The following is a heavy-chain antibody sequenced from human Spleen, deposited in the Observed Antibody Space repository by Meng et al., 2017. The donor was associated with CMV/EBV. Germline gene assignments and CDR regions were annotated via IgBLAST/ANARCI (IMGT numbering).Heavy chain of an antibody. V-gene: IGHV4-39*07. CDR2: IYYSGST. Sequence: SETLSLTCTVSGASISSPYYYWGWIRQSPGKGLEWIGSIYYSGSTYYNPSLKSRVTISVDTSKNQFSLKLSSVTAADTAVYYCARDPIGYCSSTSCYGGWGQGTMVTVSS. D-gene: IGHD2-2*01. CDR1: GASISSPYYY. CDR3: ARDPIGYCSSTSCYGG. J-gene: IGHJ3*01.